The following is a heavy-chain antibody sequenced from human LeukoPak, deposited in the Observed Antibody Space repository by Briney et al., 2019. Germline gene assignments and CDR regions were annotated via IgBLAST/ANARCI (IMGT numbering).Heavy chain of an antibody. V-gene: IGHV4-34*01. Sequence: PSETLSLRCAVYGGSVSGYYWSCIRQPPSKVLYLIVEINHSGSTNYNPSLKSRVTISVDTSKNQFSLKLSSVTAADTAVYYCASRYCSGGSCPLDYWGQGTLVTVSS. CDR3: ASRYCSGGSCPLDY. CDR2: INHSGST. J-gene: IGHJ4*02. CDR1: GGSVSGYY. D-gene: IGHD2-15*01.